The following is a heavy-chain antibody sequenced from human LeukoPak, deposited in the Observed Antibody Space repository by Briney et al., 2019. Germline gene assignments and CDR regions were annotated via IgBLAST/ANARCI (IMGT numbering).Heavy chain of an antibody. Sequence: PWETLSLTCTVSGGPISGYYWSWIRQPPGKGLEWIGYIYYSGDTNYNPSLKSRVTISVDTSKNQFSLKLSSVTAADTAVYYCARVIYGSGTYYKGWFDPWGQGTLVTVSS. CDR1: GGPISGYY. J-gene: IGHJ5*02. V-gene: IGHV4-59*01. CDR3: ARVIYGSGTYYKGWFDP. CDR2: IYYSGDT. D-gene: IGHD3-10*01.